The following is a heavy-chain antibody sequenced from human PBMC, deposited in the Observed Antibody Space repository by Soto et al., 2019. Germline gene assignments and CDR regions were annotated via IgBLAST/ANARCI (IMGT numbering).Heavy chain of an antibody. J-gene: IGHJ3*02. Sequence: GASVKVSCKASGGTFSSYAISWVRQAPGQGLEWMGGIIPIFGTANYAQKFQGRVTITADESTSTAYMELSSLRSEDTAVYYCARDVSYYYDSSGYYYGALWAFDIWGQGTMVTVSS. CDR1: GGTFSSYA. D-gene: IGHD3-22*01. CDR3: ARDVSYYYDSSGYYYGALWAFDI. CDR2: IIPIFGTA. V-gene: IGHV1-69*13.